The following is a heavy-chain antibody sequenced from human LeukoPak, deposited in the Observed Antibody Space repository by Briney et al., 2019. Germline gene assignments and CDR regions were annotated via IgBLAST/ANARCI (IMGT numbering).Heavy chain of an antibody. Sequence: GASVKVSCKPSGYPFTSYYIHWVRQAPGQGLEWMGIIDPSSDTPSYAQKFQGRVTMTRDTSTTTVYMELNSLRSEDTAVYYCARALSLTDTCMIFWGQGTLVTVSS. CDR2: IDPSSDTP. J-gene: IGHJ4*02. CDR3: ARALSLTDTCMIF. D-gene: IGHD3/OR15-3a*01. CDR1: GYPFTSYY. V-gene: IGHV1-46*01.